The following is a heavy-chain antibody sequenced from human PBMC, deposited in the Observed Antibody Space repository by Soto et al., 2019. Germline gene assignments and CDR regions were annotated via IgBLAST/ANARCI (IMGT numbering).Heavy chain of an antibody. J-gene: IGHJ5*02. CDR2: ISWNSGNI. Sequence: EVQLVESGGGLVQPGRSLRLSCAASGFIFDEYAMHWVRQAPGKGLEWVSSISWNSGNIGYADSVKGRFTISSYNAKNCLYLQMNSVRGEAPACYYFAKGASTTVFAFNDRWGQGTLVTVSS. CDR3: AKGASTTVFAFNDR. CDR1: GFIFDEYA. V-gene: IGHV3-9*01. D-gene: IGHD4-17*01.